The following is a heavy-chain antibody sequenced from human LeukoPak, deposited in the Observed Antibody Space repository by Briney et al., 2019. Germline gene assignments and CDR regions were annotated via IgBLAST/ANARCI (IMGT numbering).Heavy chain of an antibody. CDR1: GFTVSSNY. CDR2: IYSGGST. V-gene: IGHV3-66*01. Sequence: GGSLRLSCAASGFTVSSNYMSWVRQAPGKGLEWVSVIYSGGSTYYADSVKGRFTISRDNSKNTLYLQMNSLRAEDTAVYYCARDKHSYGYGLGYWGQGTLVTVSS. D-gene: IGHD5-18*01. J-gene: IGHJ4*02. CDR3: ARDKHSYGYGLGY.